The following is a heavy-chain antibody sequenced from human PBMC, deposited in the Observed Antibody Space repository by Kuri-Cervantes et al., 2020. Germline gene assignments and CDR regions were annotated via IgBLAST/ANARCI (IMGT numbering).Heavy chain of an antibody. CDR3: ARYGRTAWSDAFDI. CDR2: IKQDGSEK. CDR1: GFTFSSYW. D-gene: IGHD2-21*02. J-gene: IGHJ3*02. Sequence: GGSLRLSCAASGFTFSSYWMSWVRQAPGKGLEWVANIKQDGSEKYYVDSVKGRFTISRDNSKNTLYLQMNSLRAGDTAVYYCARYGRTAWSDAFDIWGQGTMVTVSS. V-gene: IGHV3-7*03.